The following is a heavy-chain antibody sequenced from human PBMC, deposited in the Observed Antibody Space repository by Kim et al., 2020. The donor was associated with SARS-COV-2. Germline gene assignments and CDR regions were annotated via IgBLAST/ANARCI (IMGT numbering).Heavy chain of an antibody. D-gene: IGHD3-10*01. CDR3: ARLRRGVRGAYVAY. J-gene: IGHJ4*02. Sequence: NPSLKRRVTVSVDKSKNQFSLTLSTVTAADTAVYYCARLRRGVRGAYVAYWGQGTLVTVSS. V-gene: IGHV4-30-2*03.